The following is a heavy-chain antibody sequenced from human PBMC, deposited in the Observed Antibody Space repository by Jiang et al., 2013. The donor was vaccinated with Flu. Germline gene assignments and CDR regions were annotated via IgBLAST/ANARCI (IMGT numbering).Heavy chain of an antibody. J-gene: IGHJ4*02. CDR3: ARDSLRYGGNSRVDY. V-gene: IGHV3-11*01. Sequence: ASGFTFSDYYMSWIRQAPGKGLEWVSYISSSGSTVYYADSVKGRFTISRDNAKNSLYLQMNSLRAEDTAVYYCARDSLRYGGNSRVDYWGQGTLVTVSS. CDR1: GFTFSDYY. CDR2: ISSSGSTV. D-gene: IGHD4-23*01.